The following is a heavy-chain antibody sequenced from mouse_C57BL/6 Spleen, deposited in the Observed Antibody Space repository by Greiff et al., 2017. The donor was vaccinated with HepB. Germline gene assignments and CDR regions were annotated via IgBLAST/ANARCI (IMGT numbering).Heavy chain of an antibody. J-gene: IGHJ1*03. Sequence: VQLKQSGPELVKPGASVKMSCKASGYTFTDYNMHWVKQSHGKSLEWIGYINPNNGGTSYNQKFKGKATLTVNKSSSTAYMELRSLTSEDSAVYYCARREYGKGYFDVWGTGTTVTVSS. CDR1: GYTFTDYN. CDR2: INPNNGGT. V-gene: IGHV1-22*01. D-gene: IGHD2-1*01. CDR3: ARREYGKGYFDV.